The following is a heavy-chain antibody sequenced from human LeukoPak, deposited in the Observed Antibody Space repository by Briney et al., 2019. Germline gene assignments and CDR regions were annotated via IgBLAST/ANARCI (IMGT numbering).Heavy chain of an antibody. D-gene: IGHD3-16*01. CDR2: IIPIFGTA. J-gene: IGHJ3*02. CDR3: ASLGDYVWGSLNI. CDR1: GGTFSSYA. Sequence: RASVKVSCKASGGTFSSYAISWVRQAPGQGLEWMGGIIPIFGTANYAQKFQGRVTITADESTSTAYMELSRLRSDDTAVYYCASLGDYVWGSLNIWGQGTMVTVSS. V-gene: IGHV1-69*13.